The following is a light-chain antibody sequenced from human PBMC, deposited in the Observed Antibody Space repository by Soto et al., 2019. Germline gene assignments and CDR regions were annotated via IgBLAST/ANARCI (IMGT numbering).Light chain of an antibody. V-gene: IGLV2-14*01. J-gene: IGLJ2*01. Sequence: QSALTQPASVSGSPGQSITISCTGTSSDVGGYNYVSWYQQHPGKAPKLMIYDVSNRPSGVSNRFSGSKSGNTASLSVSGPQAEDEADYYCSSYTSSSTLVFGGGTKGTVL. CDR2: DVS. CDR1: SSDVGGYNY. CDR3: SSYTSSSTLV.